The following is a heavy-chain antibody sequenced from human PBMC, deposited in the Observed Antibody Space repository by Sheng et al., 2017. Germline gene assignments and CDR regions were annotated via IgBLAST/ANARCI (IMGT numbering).Heavy chain of an antibody. CDR3: ARYAYYYYGMDV. V-gene: IGHV4-34*01. J-gene: IGHJ6*02. CDR2: INHSGNT. CDR1: GGSFSSYY. Sequence: QVQLQQWGAGLWEPSETLSLTCAVYGGSFSSYYWSWIRQPPGKGLEWIGEINHSGNTNYNLSLKSRVTMSVDTSKSQFSLKLSSLTAADTAVYYCARYAYYYYGMDVWGQGTTVTVSS.